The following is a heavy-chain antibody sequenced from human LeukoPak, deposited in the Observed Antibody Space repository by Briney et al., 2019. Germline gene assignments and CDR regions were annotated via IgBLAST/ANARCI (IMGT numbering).Heavy chain of an antibody. J-gene: IGHJ4*02. CDR2: ISWNSGSI. Sequence: GRSLRLSCAASGFTFDDYAMHWVRQAPGKGLEWVSGISWNSGSIGYADSVKGRFTISRDNAKNSLYLQMNSLRAEDTALYYCAASRGYGDYGIDYWGQGTLVTVSS. CDR3: AASRGYGDYGIDY. D-gene: IGHD4-17*01. CDR1: GFTFDDYA. V-gene: IGHV3-9*01.